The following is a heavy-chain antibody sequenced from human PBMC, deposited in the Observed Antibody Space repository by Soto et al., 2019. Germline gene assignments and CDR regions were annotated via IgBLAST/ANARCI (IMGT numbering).Heavy chain of an antibody. CDR3: TRLGSGDV. V-gene: IGHV3-73*01. CDR1: GFTFSGSA. Sequence: GSLRLSGTASGFTFSGSAMHWVRRASGKGLEWVGRIRSKANSYATAYAASVKGRFTISRDDSKNTAYLQMNSLKTEDTAVYYCTRLGSGDVWGQGTTVTISS. CDR2: IRSKANSYAT. J-gene: IGHJ6*02. D-gene: IGHD5-12*01.